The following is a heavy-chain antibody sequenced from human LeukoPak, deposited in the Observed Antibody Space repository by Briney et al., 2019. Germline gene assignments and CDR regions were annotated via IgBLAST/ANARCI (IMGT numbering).Heavy chain of an antibody. J-gene: IGHJ6*03. Sequence: TSETLSLTCTVSGVSISGNYWSWIRQPPGKGLEWIGCIFYTGSTNYNPSLKSRVTISVDTSKNQFSLKLSSVTAADTAVYYCARAPYYDFWSGYLRANYYYYYMDVWGKGTTVTVSS. CDR2: IFYTGST. D-gene: IGHD3-3*01. CDR1: GVSISGNY. V-gene: IGHV4-59*01. CDR3: ARAPYYDFWSGYLRANYYYYYMDV.